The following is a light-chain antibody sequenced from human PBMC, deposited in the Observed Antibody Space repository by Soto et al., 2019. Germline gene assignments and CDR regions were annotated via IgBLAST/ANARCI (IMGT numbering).Light chain of an antibody. CDR2: GAS. Sequence: EIVLTQSPGTLSLSPGERATLSCRASQSVSSTNIAWYQQNPGRAPRLLIYGASSRATGIPDRFSGSGSGTDFTLTISRLEPEDFAVYFCQQYGRSLPFTFGQGTKVEIK. CDR1: QSVSSTN. CDR3: QQYGRSLPFT. J-gene: IGKJ2*01. V-gene: IGKV3-20*01.